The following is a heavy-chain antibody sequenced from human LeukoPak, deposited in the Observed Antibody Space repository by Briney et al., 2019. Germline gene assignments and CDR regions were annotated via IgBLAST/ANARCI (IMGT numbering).Heavy chain of an antibody. CDR1: GGSISSSSYY. V-gene: IGHV4-39*01. J-gene: IGHJ4*02. D-gene: IGHD6-13*01. Sequence: SSETLSLTCTVSGGSISSSSYYWGRIRQPPGEGLGWIGSIYYSGSTYYNPSLKSRVTISVDTSNNQFPLKLSSVTAADTAVYYCARLGRYSSSCIDYWGQGTLVTVSS. CDR2: IYYSGST. CDR3: ARLGRYSSSCIDY.